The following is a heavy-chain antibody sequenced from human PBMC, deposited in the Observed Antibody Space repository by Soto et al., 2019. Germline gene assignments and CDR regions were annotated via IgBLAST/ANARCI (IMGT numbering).Heavy chain of an antibody. CDR1: GDSVSSNSAA. Sequence: SQTLSLTCAISGDSVSSNSAAWNWIRQSPSRGLEWLGRTYYRSKWYNDYAVSVKSRITINPDTSKNQFSLQLNSVTPEDTAVYYCARDQADPIAVAGPYCFDYWGQGTLVTVSS. J-gene: IGHJ4*02. CDR2: TYYRSKWYN. D-gene: IGHD6-19*01. CDR3: ARDQADPIAVAGPYCFDY. V-gene: IGHV6-1*01.